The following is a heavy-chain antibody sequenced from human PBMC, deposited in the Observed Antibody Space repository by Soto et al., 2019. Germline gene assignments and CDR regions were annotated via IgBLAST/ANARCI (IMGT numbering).Heavy chain of an antibody. Sequence: EVQLVESGGGLVRPGGSLRLSCAASGFTFSRYSMNWVRQAPRKGLEWVSSISSTTNYIYYADSMKGRFTVSRDNAKNSVYLDMNSLSAEDTAVYYCARQSEDLTSNFDYWGQGTLVTVS. V-gene: IGHV3-21*01. J-gene: IGHJ4*02. CDR2: ISSTTNYI. CDR1: GFTFSRYS. CDR3: ARQSEDLTSNFDY.